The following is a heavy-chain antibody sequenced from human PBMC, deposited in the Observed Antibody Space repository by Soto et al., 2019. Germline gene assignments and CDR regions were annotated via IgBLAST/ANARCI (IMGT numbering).Heavy chain of an antibody. V-gene: IGHV1-46*01. Sequence: QVQLVQSGAEVKKPGASVKVSCTASGDTFTSYYMHWVRQAPGQGLEWVGKINPTGRSTSYAQKFQGRVTMTSDTSTSTVYMELSSLRSEDTGVYFWARVLTPYSSTSDLQYWGSGTVVTFSS. CDR1: GDTFTSYY. D-gene: IGHD6-13*01. J-gene: IGHJ1*01. CDR3: ARVLTPYSSTSDLQY. CDR2: INPTGRST.